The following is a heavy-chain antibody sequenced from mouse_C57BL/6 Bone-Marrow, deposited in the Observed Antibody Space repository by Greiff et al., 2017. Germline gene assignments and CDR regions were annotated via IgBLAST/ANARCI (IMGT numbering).Heavy chain of an antibody. J-gene: IGHJ2*01. V-gene: IGHV1-82*01. Sequence: QVQLKESGPELVKPGASVKISCKASGYAFSSSWMNWVKQRPGKGLEWIGRIYPGDGDTNYNGKFKGKATFTADTSSNTAYMQLSSLTTEDSAIYYCASWGITTVVAPFDYWGKGTTLTVSS. CDR2: IYPGDGDT. D-gene: IGHD1-1*01. CDR1: GYAFSSSW. CDR3: ASWGITTVVAPFDY.